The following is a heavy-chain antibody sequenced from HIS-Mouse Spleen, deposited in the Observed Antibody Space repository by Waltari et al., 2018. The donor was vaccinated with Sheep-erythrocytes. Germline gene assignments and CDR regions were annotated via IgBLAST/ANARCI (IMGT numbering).Heavy chain of an antibody. CDR1: GFTVSSNY. V-gene: IGHV3-53*01. J-gene: IGHJ4*02. Sequence: EVQLVESGGGLIQPGGSLRLSCAASGFTVSSNYMSWVRQAPGKGLEWVSVIYSGGSKYYADSVKGRFTISRDNSKNTLYLKMNSLRAEDTAVYYCARGQEGIAEAGTFDYWGQGTLVTVSS. D-gene: IGHD6-13*01. CDR3: ARGQEGIAEAGTFDY. CDR2: IYSGGSK.